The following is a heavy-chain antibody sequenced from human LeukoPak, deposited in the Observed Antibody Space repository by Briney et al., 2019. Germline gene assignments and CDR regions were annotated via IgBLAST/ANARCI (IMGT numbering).Heavy chain of an antibody. J-gene: IGHJ6*02. CDR2: ISWDGDST. CDR3: AKRDDCSSTSCPGTCGMDV. CDR1: GFTFDDYA. D-gene: IGHD2-2*01. V-gene: IGHV3-43*01. Sequence: PGGSLRLSCAASGFTFDDYAMHWARQAPGRGREWVSLISWDGDSTYYADSVKGRFTISRDNSTNSLYLQMNSLRTEDTALYYCAKRDDCSSTSCPGTCGMDVWGQGTTVTVSS.